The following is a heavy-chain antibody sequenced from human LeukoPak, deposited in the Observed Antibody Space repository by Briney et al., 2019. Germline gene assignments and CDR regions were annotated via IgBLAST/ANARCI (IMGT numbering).Heavy chain of an antibody. Sequence: ASVKVSCKASGYRFTDYYIHWVRQAPGQGLEWMGWINPNSGGTNYAQNFQGRVTMTRDTSITTAYMELSSLRSEDTAVYYCAREYYGSGSLMEWGQGTLVTVSS. V-gene: IGHV1-2*02. CDR3: AREYYGSGSLME. CDR2: INPNSGGT. CDR1: GYRFTDYY. D-gene: IGHD3-10*01. J-gene: IGHJ4*02.